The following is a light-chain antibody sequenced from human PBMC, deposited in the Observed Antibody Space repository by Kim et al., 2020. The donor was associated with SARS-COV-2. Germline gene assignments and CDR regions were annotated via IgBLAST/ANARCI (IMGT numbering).Light chain of an antibody. CDR2: DAS. Sequence: SASGGYTATITCRASENMKSYWAWYQQKPGKAPKVLIDDASSLESGVPTRFSGSVSGTEFTLNISRLQPDDFATYYCQQYNYYWTFGQGTKVDMK. CDR3: QQYNYYWT. J-gene: IGKJ1*01. CDR1: ENMKSY. V-gene: IGKV1-5*01.